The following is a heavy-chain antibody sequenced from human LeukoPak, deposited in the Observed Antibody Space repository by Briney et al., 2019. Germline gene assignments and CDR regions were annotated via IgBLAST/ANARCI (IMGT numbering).Heavy chain of an antibody. CDR2: INPNSGAT. CDR3: ARGVHESSGYTGLDY. D-gene: IGHD3-22*01. Sequence: GASVKVSCKASGYTFMGYYMDWVRQAPGQGLEWMGWINPNSGATKYAQKFQGSVTMTRDTSTSTAYMELSSLTSAETAVYYCARGVHESSGYTGLDYWGQRTLVTASS. J-gene: IGHJ4*02. CDR1: GYTFMGYY. V-gene: IGHV1-2*02.